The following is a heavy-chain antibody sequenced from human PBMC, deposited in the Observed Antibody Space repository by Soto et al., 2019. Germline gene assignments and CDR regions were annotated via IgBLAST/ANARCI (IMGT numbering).Heavy chain of an antibody. V-gene: IGHV3-33*01. J-gene: IGHJ4*02. D-gene: IGHD6-6*01. Sequence: GSLRLSCAASGFTFSNYGMHWVRQAPGKGLEWVAVIWYDGSNKYYVDSVKGRFTISRDNSKNTLYLQMNSLRAEDTAMYYCARDYSSSSDLDYWGQGTLVTVSS. CDR1: GFTFSNYG. CDR3: ARDYSSSSDLDY. CDR2: IWYDGSNK.